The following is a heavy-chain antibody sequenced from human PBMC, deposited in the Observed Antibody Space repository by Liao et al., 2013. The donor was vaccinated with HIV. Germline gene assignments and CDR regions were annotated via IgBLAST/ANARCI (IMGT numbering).Heavy chain of an antibody. Sequence: QVQLQESGPGLVKPSQTLSLTCTVSGGSIRSGSYYWSWIRQPAGKGLEWIGRIYTSGSTNYNPSLKSRVTISVDTSKNQFSLKLSSVTAVDTAVYYCARGQSSSQTGGYYNMDVWGKGTTVTVSS. CDR1: GGSIRSGSYY. V-gene: IGHV4-61*02. CDR3: ARGQSSSQTGGYYNMDV. CDR2: IYTSGST. D-gene: IGHD6-13*01. J-gene: IGHJ6*03.